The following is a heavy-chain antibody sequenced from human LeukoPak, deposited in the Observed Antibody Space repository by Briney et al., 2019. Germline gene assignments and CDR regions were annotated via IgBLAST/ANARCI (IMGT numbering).Heavy chain of an antibody. CDR1: GGTFSSYA. J-gene: IGHJ6*03. V-gene: IGHV1-69*06. CDR2: IIPIFGTA. D-gene: IGHD2-15*01. Sequence: ASVKVSCKASGGTFSSYAISWVRQAPGQGLEWMGGIIPIFGTANYAQKFQGRVTITADKSTSTAYMELSSLRSEDTAVYYCARDTYCSGGSCYLDYYYYMDVWGKGTTVTISS. CDR3: ARDTYCSGGSCYLDYYYYMDV.